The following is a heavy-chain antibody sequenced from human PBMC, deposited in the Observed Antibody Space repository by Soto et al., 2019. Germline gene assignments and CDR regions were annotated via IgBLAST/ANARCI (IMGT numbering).Heavy chain of an antibody. D-gene: IGHD3-16*01. J-gene: IGHJ6*02. CDR2: ISSTAGRTS. Sequence: GGSLRLSCATSGFTFSTYPMTWCRQAQGQGLEWVSSISSTAGRTSSYADSVKGRFAISRDFSDNTVYLQMNNLRVDDTAVYFCAKGVLSFHYGMEVWGQGTTVTVSS. CDR1: GFTFSTYP. V-gene: IGHV3-23*01. CDR3: AKGVLSFHYGMEV.